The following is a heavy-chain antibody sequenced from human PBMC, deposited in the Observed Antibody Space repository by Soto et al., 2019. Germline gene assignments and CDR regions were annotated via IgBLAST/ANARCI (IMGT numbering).Heavy chain of an antibody. J-gene: IGHJ4*02. CDR2: IIPVTGTA. V-gene: IGHV1-69*01. CDR1: GGTFNSYA. CDR3: ARLGLDLDFDH. Sequence: QVHLVQSGAEVKRPGSSVKVSCKASGGTFNSYAITWVRQAPGQGLEWMGGIIPVTGTANYIDKFRDRLTITADESSSTVYMELSSLRSEDTAVYYCARLGLDLDFDHWGQGTLVTVSS.